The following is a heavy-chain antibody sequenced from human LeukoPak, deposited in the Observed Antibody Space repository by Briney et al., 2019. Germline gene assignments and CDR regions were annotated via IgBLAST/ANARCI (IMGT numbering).Heavy chain of an antibody. CDR3: STDQGGDILTGC. J-gene: IGHJ4*02. Sequence: PGGSLRLSCAAPRFIFSGYGMHWVRQAPGKGLEWVAVIWYDGTEKYYGESVKGRFSISRDNSKNTLYLQMNSLKTEDTALYYCSTDQGGDILTGCWGQGTLVTVSS. CDR2: IWYDGTEK. D-gene: IGHD3-9*01. CDR1: RFIFSGYG. V-gene: IGHV3-33*03.